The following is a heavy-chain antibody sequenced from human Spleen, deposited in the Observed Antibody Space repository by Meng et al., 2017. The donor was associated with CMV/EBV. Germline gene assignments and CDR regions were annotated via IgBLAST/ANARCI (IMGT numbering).Heavy chain of an antibody. CDR1: VGSISSVHDS. CDR3: AREGRSHQVGVSVY. V-gene: IGHV4-30-4*08. J-gene: IGHJ4*02. Sequence: EAGRGVVILSQTSPITAMVAVGSISSVHDSCSCIRQPPGKGLVWFGYIYYSGSTYYNPSLKSGVTISVDTSKNQFSLKLRFVTAADTAVYYCAREGRSHQVGVSVYWGQGNLVTVSS. CDR2: IYYSGST. D-gene: IGHD2-21*01.